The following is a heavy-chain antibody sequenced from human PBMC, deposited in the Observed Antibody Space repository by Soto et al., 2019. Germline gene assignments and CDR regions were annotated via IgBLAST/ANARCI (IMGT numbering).Heavy chain of an antibody. J-gene: IGHJ6*01. CDR1: GGSISSYY. D-gene: IGHD4-17*01. CDR2: IYYSGST. CDR3: ARETYGDSAYYYYGMDV. Sequence: QVQLQESGPGLVKPSETLSLTCTVSGGSISSYYWSWIRQPPGKGLEWIGYIYYSGSTNYNPSLKSRVTISVDTSKNQFSLKLSSVTAADTAVYYCARETYGDSAYYYYGMDVW. V-gene: IGHV4-59*01.